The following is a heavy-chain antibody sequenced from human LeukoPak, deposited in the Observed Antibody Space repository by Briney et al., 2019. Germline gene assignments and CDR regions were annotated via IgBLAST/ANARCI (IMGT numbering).Heavy chain of an antibody. D-gene: IGHD2-21*02. J-gene: IGHJ4*02. Sequence: GESLRLSCAASGFTFSDAWMSWVRQAPGKGLEWVGRIKSNTHGGTPVYAAPVKGSFTISKDDSKPTRYLQMDSLKTEDTAVYYCTTDAAYCVGDCSGYWGKGTLVTVSS. CDR1: GFTFSDAW. CDR3: TTDAAYCVGDCSGY. V-gene: IGHV3-15*01. CDR2: IKSNTHGGTP.